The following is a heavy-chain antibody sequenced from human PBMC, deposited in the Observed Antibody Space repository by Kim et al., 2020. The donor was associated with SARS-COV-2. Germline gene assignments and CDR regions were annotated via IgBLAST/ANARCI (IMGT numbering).Heavy chain of an antibody. V-gene: IGHV3-48*04. J-gene: IGHJ5*02. CDR2: ISSSSSTI. Sequence: GGSLRLSCAASGFTFSSYSMNWVRQAPGKGLEWVSYISSSSSTIYYADSVKGRFTISRDNAKNSLYLQMNSLRAEDTAVYYCARGRYCSGGSCQGWFDPWGQGTLVTVSS. D-gene: IGHD2-15*01. CDR3: ARGRYCSGGSCQGWFDP. CDR1: GFTFSSYS.